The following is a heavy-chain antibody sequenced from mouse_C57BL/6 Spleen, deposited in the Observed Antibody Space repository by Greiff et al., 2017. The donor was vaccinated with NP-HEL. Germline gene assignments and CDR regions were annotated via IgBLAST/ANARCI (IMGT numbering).Heavy chain of an antibody. CDR1: GYTFTDYY. CDR2: INPYNGGT. D-gene: IGHD2-5*01. CDR3: AREEDYSNFSY. J-gene: IGHJ2*01. V-gene: IGHV1-19*01. Sequence: EVKLQESGPVLVKPGASVKMSCKASGYTFTDYYMNWVKQSHGKSLEWIGVINPYNGGTSYNQKFKGKATLTVDKSSSTAYMELNSLTSEDSAVYYCAREEDYSNFSYWGQGTTLTVSS.